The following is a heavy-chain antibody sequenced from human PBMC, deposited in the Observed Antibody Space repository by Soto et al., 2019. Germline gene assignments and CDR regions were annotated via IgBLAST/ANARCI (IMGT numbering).Heavy chain of an antibody. D-gene: IGHD4-17*01. CDR3: ARATTVTSSFFYYGLDV. CDR2: IYYSGST. CDR1: GGSISSGGYY. J-gene: IGHJ6*02. Sequence: SETLSLTCTVSGGSISSGGYYWSWIRQHPGKGLEWIGYIYYSGSTYYNPSLKSRVTISVDTSKNQFSLKLSSVIAADSASYFCARATTVTSSFFYYGLDVWGQGTTVTVSS. V-gene: IGHV4-31*03.